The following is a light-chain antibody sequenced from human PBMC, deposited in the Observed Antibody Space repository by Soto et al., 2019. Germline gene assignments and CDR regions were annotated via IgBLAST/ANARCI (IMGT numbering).Light chain of an antibody. CDR2: SDV. Sequence: QSVLTQPPSVSGAPGQRVSISCSGSSSNIGAGFDVHWYQQFPGAAPKLIIYSDVNRPSGVPYRFSASKSGTSASLTITGLQTEDEAHYYCQSYDSGVSASVFGGGTKLTVL. CDR3: QSYDSGVSASV. CDR1: SSNIGAGFD. V-gene: IGLV1-40*01. J-gene: IGLJ2*01.